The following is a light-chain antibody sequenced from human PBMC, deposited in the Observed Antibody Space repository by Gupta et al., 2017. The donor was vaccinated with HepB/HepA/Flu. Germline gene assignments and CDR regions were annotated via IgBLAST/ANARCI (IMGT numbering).Light chain of an antibody. CDR2: GAS. Sequence: EIVLTQSPGTLSLSPGERATLSCRASQSISDNNLAWYQQKPGLAPRLLIYGASGRATGLPDRFSGSGSGTDFTLTISRLEPEDFALYYCQHYGGSPLISFGQGTRLEIK. CDR3: QHYGGSPLIS. V-gene: IGKV3-20*01. CDR1: QSISDNN. J-gene: IGKJ5*01.